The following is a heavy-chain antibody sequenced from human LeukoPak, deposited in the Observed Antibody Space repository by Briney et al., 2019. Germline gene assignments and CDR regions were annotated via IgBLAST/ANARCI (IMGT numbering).Heavy chain of an antibody. Sequence: SETLSLTCTVSGGSISSSSYYWGWIRQPPGKGLEWIGSIYYSGSTYYNPSLKSRVTISVDTSKNQFSLKLSSVTAADTAVYYCARVGYYYGSGSYPGGFDYWGQGTLVTVSS. CDR2: IYYSGST. J-gene: IGHJ4*02. CDR1: GGSISSSSYY. D-gene: IGHD3-10*01. CDR3: ARVGYYYGSGSYPGGFDY. V-gene: IGHV4-39*07.